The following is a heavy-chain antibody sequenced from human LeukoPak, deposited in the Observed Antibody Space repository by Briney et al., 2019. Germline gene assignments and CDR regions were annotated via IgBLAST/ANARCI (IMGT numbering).Heavy chain of an antibody. CDR2: ISAYNGNT. CDR3: ARSPYYDFWSGYSPYYGMDV. CDR1: GGTFSSYA. J-gene: IGHJ6*02. Sequence: ASVKVSCKASGGTFSSYAISWVRQAPGQGLEWMGWISAYNGNTNYAQKLQGRVTMTTDTSTSTAYMELRSLRSDDTAVYYCARSPYYDFWSGYSPYYGMDVWGQGTTVTVSS. V-gene: IGHV1-18*01. D-gene: IGHD3-3*01.